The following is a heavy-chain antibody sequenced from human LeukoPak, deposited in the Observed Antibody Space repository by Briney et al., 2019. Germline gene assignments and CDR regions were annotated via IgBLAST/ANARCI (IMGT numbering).Heavy chain of an antibody. CDR1: GGSLRGYY. V-gene: IGHV4-34*01. D-gene: IGHD4-17*01. J-gene: IGHJ4*02. CDR3: AKPIPSCGDYSDY. Sequence: PSETLSLTSAVSGGSLRGYYWSWVRQPPGKGREWIGEINHSGSTNYNPSLKSRVTISVDTSKNQCSLKLSSVTAADTAVYYCAKPIPSCGDYSDYWGQGTLVTVSS. CDR2: INHSGST.